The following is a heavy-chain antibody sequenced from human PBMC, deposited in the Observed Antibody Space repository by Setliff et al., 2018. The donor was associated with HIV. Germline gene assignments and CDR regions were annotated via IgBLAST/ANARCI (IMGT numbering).Heavy chain of an antibody. D-gene: IGHD2-21*01. Sequence: GGSLRLSCAASGFTFDEYGMSWVRQVPGKGLEWVSGVNWNANNTGYADSVKGRFTISRDNAKRSLFLQMNSLRTEDTAFYYCARGSYGEVDFWGQGTLVTVSS. CDR3: ARGSYGEVDF. V-gene: IGHV3-20*04. J-gene: IGHJ4*02. CDR2: VNWNANNT. CDR1: GFTFDEYG.